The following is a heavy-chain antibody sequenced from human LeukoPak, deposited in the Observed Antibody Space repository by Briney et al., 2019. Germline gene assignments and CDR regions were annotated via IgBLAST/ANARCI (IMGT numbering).Heavy chain of an antibody. J-gene: IGHJ4*02. Sequence: ASVKVSCKVSGYTLKEFSMYWVRQAPGKGLEWIGGFDPEDGETFYAQKFQGRVTMTEDTSTDTAYIELSSLGSEDTAIYYCMTNYFYTSGSYYRADYWGREPWSPSPQ. CDR2: FDPEDGET. CDR1: GYTLKEFS. V-gene: IGHV1-24*01. CDR3: MTNYFYTSGSYYRADY. D-gene: IGHD3-10*01.